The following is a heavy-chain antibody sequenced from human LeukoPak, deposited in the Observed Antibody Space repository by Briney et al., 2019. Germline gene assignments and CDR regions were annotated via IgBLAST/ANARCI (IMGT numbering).Heavy chain of an antibody. CDR2: IRSDGSNK. V-gene: IGHV3-30*02. CDR1: GITFSTSG. CDR3: ARDCCPLGAFDI. D-gene: IGHD7-27*01. J-gene: IGHJ3*02. Sequence: GVSLRLSCVASGITFSTSGMHWVRQAPGKGLEWVAFIRSDGSNKYYADSVKGRFTISRDDSKNTLYLQMNSLRAEDTAVYYCARDCCPLGAFDIWGQGTMVTVSS.